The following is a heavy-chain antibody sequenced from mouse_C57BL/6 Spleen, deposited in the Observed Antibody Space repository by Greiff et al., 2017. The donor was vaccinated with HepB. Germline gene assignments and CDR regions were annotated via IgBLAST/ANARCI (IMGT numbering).Heavy chain of an antibody. D-gene: IGHD1-1*01. CDR3: ARLGYYGSRYAMDY. J-gene: IGHJ4*01. CDR1: GFTFSDYG. V-gene: IGHV5-17*01. CDR2: ISSGSSTI. Sequence: EVHLVESGGGLVKPGGSLKLSCAASGFTFSDYGMHWVRQAPEKGLEWVAYISSGSSTIYYADTVKGRFTISRDNAKNTLFLQMTSLRSEDTAMYYCARLGYYGSRYAMDYWGQGTSVTVSS.